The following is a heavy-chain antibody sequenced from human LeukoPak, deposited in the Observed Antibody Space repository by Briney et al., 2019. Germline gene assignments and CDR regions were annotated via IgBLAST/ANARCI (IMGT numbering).Heavy chain of an antibody. D-gene: IGHD1-26*01. V-gene: IGHV3-30*02. CDR3: ARREAVGAMSDFDD. Sequence: HPGGSLRLSCAASGFSVTAYGIHWARQAPGKGLEWVATIQWDGSNKYYVDSVKGRFTVSRDNSKNTVYLQMNSLRSEDTAVYYCARREAVGAMSDFDDWGQGTLVTVSS. J-gene: IGHJ4*02. CDR2: IQWDGSNK. CDR1: GFSVTAYG.